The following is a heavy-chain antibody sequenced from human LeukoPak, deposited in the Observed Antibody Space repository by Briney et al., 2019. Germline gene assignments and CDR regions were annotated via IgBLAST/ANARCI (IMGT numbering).Heavy chain of an antibody. CDR1: GGSISSGPYY. CDR3: ARRVGGLLPDRFDY. Sequence: SETLSLTCTVSGGSISSGPYYWDWIRQPPGKGLEWIGTIYYSGRTYYNPSLKSRVTISVDTSKSQFSLNLNSVTAADTAVYYCARRVGGLLPDRFDYWAREPWSPSPQ. V-gene: IGHV4-39*01. CDR2: IYYSGRT. D-gene: IGHD1-26*01. J-gene: IGHJ4*02.